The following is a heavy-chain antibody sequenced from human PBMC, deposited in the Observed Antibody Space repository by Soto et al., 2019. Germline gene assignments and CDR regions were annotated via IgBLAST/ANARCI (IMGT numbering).Heavy chain of an antibody. CDR1: GASISGFY. V-gene: IGHV4-4*07. D-gene: IGHD1-1*01. J-gene: IGHJ5*02. CDR2: IYATGTT. CDR3: VRDGTKTLRDWFDP. Sequence: TETLARTCTVSGASISGFYWSWIRKSAGKGLEWIGRIYATGTTDYNPSLKSRVMMSVDTSKKQFSLKLRSVTAADTAVYYCVRDGTKTLRDWFDPWGQGISVTVSS.